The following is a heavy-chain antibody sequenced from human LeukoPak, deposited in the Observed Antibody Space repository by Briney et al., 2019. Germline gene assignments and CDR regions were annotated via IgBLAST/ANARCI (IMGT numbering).Heavy chain of an antibody. CDR3: AKDRVWNSFDS. CDR1: GFTFSNYA. V-gene: IGHV3-30*02. CDR2: IRHDGSGI. J-gene: IGHJ4*02. D-gene: IGHD1-1*01. Sequence: GGSLRPSCAASGFTFSNYAMHWVRQAPGKGLEWVAFIRHDGSGIYYADSVKGRFTISRDNAKNTLYLQMNSLKNEDTAVYYCAKDRVWNSFDSWGQGTLVTVSS.